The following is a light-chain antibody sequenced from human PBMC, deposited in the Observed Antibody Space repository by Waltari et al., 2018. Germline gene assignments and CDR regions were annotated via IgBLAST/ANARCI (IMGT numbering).Light chain of an antibody. CDR3: QSYDSSLSGYV. CDR1: SSNIGAGYD. J-gene: IGLJ1*01. V-gene: IGLV1-40*01. CDR2: GES. Sequence: QSVLTQPPSVSGAPGQRVTISCTGSSSNIGAGYDVHWYQQLPGTAPKVLIYGESNRPSGVPDRISGSKSGTSASLVITGLQTEDEADYYCQSYDSSLSGYVFGTGTKVTVL.